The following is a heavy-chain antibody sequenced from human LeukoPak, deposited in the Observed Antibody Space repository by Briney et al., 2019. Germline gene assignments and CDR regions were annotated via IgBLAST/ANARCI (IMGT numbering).Heavy chain of an antibody. CDR1: GYTFTSYD. Sequence: ASVKVSCKASGYTFTSYDINWVRQATGQGLEWMGWMNPNSGNTGYAQKFQGRVTMTRNTSISTAYMELSSLRSEDTAVYYCARALSPLYPYYGMDVWGQGTTVTVSS. V-gene: IGHV1-8*01. CDR2: MNPNSGNT. CDR3: ARALSPLYPYYGMDV. D-gene: IGHD2-8*01. J-gene: IGHJ6*02.